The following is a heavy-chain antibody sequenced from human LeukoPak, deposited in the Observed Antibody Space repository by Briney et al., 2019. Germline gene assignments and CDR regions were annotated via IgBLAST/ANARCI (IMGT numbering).Heavy chain of an antibody. Sequence: SETLSLTCTVSGGSISSYYWSWIRQPAGKGLEWIGRIYTSGSTNYNPSLKSRVTMSVDTSKNQFSLKLSSVTAADTAVYYCARAPRRSGYYSQYWYFDLWGRGTLVTVSS. J-gene: IGHJ2*01. CDR1: GGSISSYY. V-gene: IGHV4-4*07. CDR2: IYTSGST. D-gene: IGHD3-22*01. CDR3: ARAPRRSGYYSQYWYFDL.